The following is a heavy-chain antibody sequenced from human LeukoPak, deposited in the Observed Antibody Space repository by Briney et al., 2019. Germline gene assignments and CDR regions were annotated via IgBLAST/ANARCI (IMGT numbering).Heavy chain of an antibody. CDR1: GFTFDDSG. CDR2: INWTGGST. Sequence: GGSLRLSCAASGFTFDDSGMSWVRQAPGKGLEWVSGINWTGGSTGYADSVKGRFTISRDDSKNTLSLQMNSLRVEDTAVYYCAQDLAWGAFDHWGRGTLVTVSS. J-gene: IGHJ4*02. D-gene: IGHD7-27*01. CDR3: AQDLAWGAFDH. V-gene: IGHV3-20*04.